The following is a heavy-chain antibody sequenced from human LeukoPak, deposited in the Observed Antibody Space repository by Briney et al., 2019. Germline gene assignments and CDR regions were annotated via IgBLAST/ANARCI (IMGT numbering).Heavy chain of an antibody. CDR1: GYTFTGYY. D-gene: IGHD6-19*01. Sequence: ASVKVSCKASGYTFTGYYMHWVRQAPGQGLEWMGWINPNSGGTNYAQKFQGRVTMTRGTSISTAYMELSRLRSDDTAVYYCARADSIAVAGTVDYWGQGTLVTVSS. CDR2: INPNSGGT. CDR3: ARADSIAVAGTVDY. J-gene: IGHJ4*02. V-gene: IGHV1-2*02.